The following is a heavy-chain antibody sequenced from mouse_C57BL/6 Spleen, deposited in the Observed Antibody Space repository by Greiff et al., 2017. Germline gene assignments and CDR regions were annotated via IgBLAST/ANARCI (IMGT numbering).Heavy chain of an antibody. CDR3: ARSWSYDYPYYCDY. CDR1: GYTFTSYG. D-gene: IGHD2-4*01. CDR2: IYPRSGNT. J-gene: IGHJ2*01. Sequence: QVQLQQSGAELARPGASVKLSCKASGYTFTSYGISWVKQRTGQGLEWIGEIYPRSGNTYYNEKFKGKATLTADKSSSTAYMELRSLTSEDSAVYFCARSWSYDYPYYCDYWGQGTTLTVSS. V-gene: IGHV1-81*01.